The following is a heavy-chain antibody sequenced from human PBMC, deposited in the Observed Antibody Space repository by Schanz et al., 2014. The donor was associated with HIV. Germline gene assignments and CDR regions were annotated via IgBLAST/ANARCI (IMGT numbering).Heavy chain of an antibody. CDR1: GFTFGSYG. CDR2: MSYDGSNK. CDR3: ARVANWDYYGMDV. D-gene: IGHD3-16*01. Sequence: QVQLVESGGGVVQPGRSLRLSCVASGFTFGSYGMHWARQTPDKGLEWLGVMSYDGSNKYYADSVKGRFTISRDNSKNTLFLQMNSLRGEDTAVYYCARVANWDYYGMDVWGRGTTVTVSS. V-gene: IGHV3-30*03. J-gene: IGHJ6*02.